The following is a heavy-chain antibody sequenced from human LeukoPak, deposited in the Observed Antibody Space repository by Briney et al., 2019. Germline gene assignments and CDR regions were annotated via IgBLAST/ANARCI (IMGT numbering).Heavy chain of an antibody. J-gene: IGHJ4*02. D-gene: IGHD2-15*01. CDR3: VVANY. Sequence: SQTLSLTCTVSGGSISSGSYYWSWIRQPAGKGLEWIGRIYTSGSTNYNPSLKSRVTISVDTSKNQFSLKLSSVTAADTAVYYCVVANYWGQGTLVTVSS. CDR1: GGSISSGSYY. V-gene: IGHV4-61*02. CDR2: IYTSGST.